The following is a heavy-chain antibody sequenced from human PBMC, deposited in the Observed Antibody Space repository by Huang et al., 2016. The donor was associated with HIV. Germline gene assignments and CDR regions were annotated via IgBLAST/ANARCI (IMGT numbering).Heavy chain of an antibody. J-gene: IGHJ3*02. Sequence: QVQLQQRGAGLLEPSETLSLTSAVYGGSFGGYYWSWIRRSPDKGLEVIGEINYSGSTIYNPSLKSRLIMSVDTAKIQFSLNLTYVTAADTAVYYCARGFGSGTGRDGAFDIWGQGTLVSVSS. CDR1: GGSFGGYY. CDR2: INYSGST. D-gene: IGHD3-10*01. CDR3: ARGFGSGTGRDGAFDI. V-gene: IGHV4-34*02.